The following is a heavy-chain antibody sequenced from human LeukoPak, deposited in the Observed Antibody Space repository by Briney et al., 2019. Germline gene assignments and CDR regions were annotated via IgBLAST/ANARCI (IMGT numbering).Heavy chain of an antibody. J-gene: IGHJ4*02. V-gene: IGHV3-33*01. Sequence: PGGSLRLSCTASGFTFSSYGMHWVRQAPGKGLEWVAVIWYDGSNKYYADSVKGRFTISSDNSNNTLYPQMNSLRADDTAVYCCARGQNDYGVDYWGQGTLVTVSS. CDR2: IWYDGSNK. D-gene: IGHD4-17*01. CDR1: GFTFSSYG. CDR3: ARGQNDYGVDY.